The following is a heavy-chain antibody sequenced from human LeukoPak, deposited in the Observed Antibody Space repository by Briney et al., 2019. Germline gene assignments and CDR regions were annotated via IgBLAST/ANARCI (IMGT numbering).Heavy chain of an antibody. CDR2: IYYTGCA. CDR1: GDSISSTIYY. Sequence: KTSETLSLTCTVSGDSISSTIYYWGWIRQPPGKGLEWIGTIYYTGCAYYNPSLKSRVAISVDTSKNRFSLRLSSATAADAAVYYCARQARNRNYPRYFEYCGQGTLVTVSS. V-gene: IGHV4-39*01. D-gene: IGHD1-7*01. J-gene: IGHJ4*02. CDR3: ARQARNRNYPRYFEY.